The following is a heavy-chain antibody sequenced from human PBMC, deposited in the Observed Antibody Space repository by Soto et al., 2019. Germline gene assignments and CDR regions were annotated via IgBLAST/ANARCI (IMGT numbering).Heavy chain of an antibody. V-gene: IGHV6-1*01. CDR3: ARLVGNSWLDH. CDR2: TYYRSIWQT. D-gene: IGHD6-6*01. Sequence: QVQLQQSGPGLVKPSQTLSLTCAISGDSVSSNDAVWNWIRQSPSRGLEWLGSTYYRSIWQTEYAVSVKGRLTINPDASKNQFSLQLNYVTHDDTAMYYCARLVGNSWLDHWGQGTLVTVSA. CDR1: GDSVSSNDAV. J-gene: IGHJ5*02.